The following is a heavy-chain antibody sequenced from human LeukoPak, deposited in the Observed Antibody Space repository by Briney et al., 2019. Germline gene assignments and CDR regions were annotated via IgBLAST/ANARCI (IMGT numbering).Heavy chain of an antibody. CDR3: ARDRYYFDSSDYYFFGY. J-gene: IGHJ4*02. V-gene: IGHV1-18*01. Sequence: ASVKVSCKASGYTFSNYGISWVRQAPGQGLEWMGWISAYNGNTYYAQKFQGRVTMTTDTPTNTAYMELRSLRSDDAAVYYCARDRYYFDSSDYYFFGYWGQGALVTVSS. D-gene: IGHD3-22*01. CDR2: ISAYNGNT. CDR1: GYTFSNYG.